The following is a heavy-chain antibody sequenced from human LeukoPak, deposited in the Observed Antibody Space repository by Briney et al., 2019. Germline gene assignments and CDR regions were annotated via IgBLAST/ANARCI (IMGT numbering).Heavy chain of an antibody. J-gene: IGHJ4*02. CDR2: IYYSGST. V-gene: IGHV4-59*01. Sequence: SETLSLTCTVSGGSISSYYWSWIRQPPGKGLEWIGYIYYSGSTNYNPSLKSRVTISVDTSKNQFSLKLSSVTAADTAVYYCARDVLLWFGELTGYDYWGQGTLVTVSS. CDR1: GGSISSYY. CDR3: ARDVLLWFGELTGYDY. D-gene: IGHD3-10*01.